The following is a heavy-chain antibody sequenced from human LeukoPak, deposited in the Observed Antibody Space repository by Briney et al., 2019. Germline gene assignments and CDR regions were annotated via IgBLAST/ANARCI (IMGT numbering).Heavy chain of an antibody. J-gene: IGHJ6*03. V-gene: IGHV1-18*01. CDR3: VRVAPVVDYDILTGYYWSYYYMDV. Sequence: ASVKVSCKASGYTFTSYGISWVRQAPGQGLEWMGWISAYNGNTNYAQKLQGRVTMTTDTSTSTAYMELRSLRSEDTAVYYCVRVAPVVDYDILTGYYWSYYYMDVWGKGTTVTISS. CDR2: ISAYNGNT. D-gene: IGHD3-9*01. CDR1: GYTFTSYG.